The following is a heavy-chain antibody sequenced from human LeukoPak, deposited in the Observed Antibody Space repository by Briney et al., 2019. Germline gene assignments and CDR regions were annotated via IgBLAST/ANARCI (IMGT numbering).Heavy chain of an antibody. D-gene: IGHD2-15*01. CDR2: IKSDGSDT. CDR1: GFTLSSYW. Sequence: GGSLRLSCAASGFTLSSYWMHWVRQVPGKGLVWVSRIKSDGSDTRYADSVKGRFTISRDNAKNTLYLQMNSLRAEDTAVYYCARDHCSGGSCYGYYYYGMDVWGQGTTVTVSS. CDR3: ARDHCSGGSCYGYYYYGMDV. V-gene: IGHV3-74*01. J-gene: IGHJ6*02.